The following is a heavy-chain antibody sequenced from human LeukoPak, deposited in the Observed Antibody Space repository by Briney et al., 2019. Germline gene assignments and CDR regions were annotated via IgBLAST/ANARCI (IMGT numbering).Heavy chain of an antibody. V-gene: IGHV3-73*01. CDR2: IRSKANSYAT. Sequence: GGSLRLSCAASGFTFSGSAMHWVRQASGKGLEWVGRIRSKANSYATAYAASVKGRFTISRDDSKNTAYLQMNSLKTEDTAVYYCTRHASGYYYDSSGYEGPNWFDPWGQGTLVTVPS. CDR3: TRHASGYYYDSSGYEGPNWFDP. J-gene: IGHJ5*02. D-gene: IGHD3-22*01. CDR1: GFTFSGSA.